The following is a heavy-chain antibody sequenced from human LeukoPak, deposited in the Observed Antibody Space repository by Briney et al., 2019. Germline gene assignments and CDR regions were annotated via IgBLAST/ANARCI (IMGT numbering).Heavy chain of an antibody. Sequence: GRSLRLSCAASGFTFSSYGMHWVRQAPGKGLEWVAVISYDGSNKYHADSVKGRFTISRDNSKNTLYLQMNSLRAEDTAVYYCATSIAAAGTPDYWGQGTLVTVSS. D-gene: IGHD6-13*01. CDR2: ISYDGSNK. CDR1: GFTFSSYG. CDR3: ATSIAAAGTPDY. J-gene: IGHJ4*02. V-gene: IGHV3-30*03.